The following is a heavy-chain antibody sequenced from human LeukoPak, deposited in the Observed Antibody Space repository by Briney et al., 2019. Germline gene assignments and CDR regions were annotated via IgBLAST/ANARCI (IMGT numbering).Heavy chain of an antibody. V-gene: IGHV4-59*01. Sequence: SETLSLTCTVSGGSISSYYWSWIRQPPGTGLEWIACISYSGSTKYNPSLKSRVTISVDTSKNQLSLKLSSVTAADTAVYYCAREPRFDSSGYLNWFDPWGQGTLGTVSS. CDR1: GGSISSYY. D-gene: IGHD3-22*01. J-gene: IGHJ5*02. CDR2: ISYSGST. CDR3: AREPRFDSSGYLNWFDP.